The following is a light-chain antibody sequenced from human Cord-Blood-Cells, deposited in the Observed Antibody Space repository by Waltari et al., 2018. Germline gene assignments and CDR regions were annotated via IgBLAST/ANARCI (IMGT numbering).Light chain of an antibody. Sequence: QSALTQPASVSGSPGQSITISCTGTSSDVGSYNLFSWYQQHPGKAPKPMIYEGSKRPSGVSNRFSGSKSGNTASLTISGLQAEDEADYYCCSYAGSSTFYVFGTGTKVTVL. CDR2: EGS. CDR1: SSDVGSYNL. J-gene: IGLJ1*01. CDR3: CSYAGSSTFYV. V-gene: IGLV2-23*01.